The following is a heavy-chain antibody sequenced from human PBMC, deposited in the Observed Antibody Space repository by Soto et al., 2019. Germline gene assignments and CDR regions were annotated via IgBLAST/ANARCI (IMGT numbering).Heavy chain of an antibody. J-gene: IGHJ3*02. CDR3: ARQTYCSGGSCYPGDSFDI. CDR2: IYPGDSDT. V-gene: IGHV5-51*01. D-gene: IGHD2-15*01. Sequence: GESLKISCKGSGYSFTSYWIGWVRQMPGKGLEWMGIIYPGDSDTRYSPSFQGQVTISADKSISTAYLQWSSLKASDTAMYYCARQTYCSGGSCYPGDSFDIWGQGTMVPVSS. CDR1: GYSFTSYW.